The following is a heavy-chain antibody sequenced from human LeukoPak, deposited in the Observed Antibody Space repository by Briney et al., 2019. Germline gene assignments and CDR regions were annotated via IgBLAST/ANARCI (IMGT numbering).Heavy chain of an antibody. CDR2: INHSGST. D-gene: IGHD3-9*01. J-gene: IGHJ6*03. Sequence: SETLSLTCAVYGGSFSGYYWSWIRQPPGKGLEWIGEINHSGSTNYNPSLKSRDTISVDTSKNQFSLKLSSVTAADTAVYYCARDHDWDYMDVWGKGTTVTVSS. CDR1: GGSFSGYY. CDR3: ARDHDWDYMDV. V-gene: IGHV4-34*01.